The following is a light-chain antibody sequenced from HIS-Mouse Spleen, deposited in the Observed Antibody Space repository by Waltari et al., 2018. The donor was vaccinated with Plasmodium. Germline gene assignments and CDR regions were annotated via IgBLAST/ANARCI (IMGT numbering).Light chain of an antibody. V-gene: IGKV1-39*01. CDR1: QSISNY. CDR3: QQSYSTWT. CDR2: AAS. Sequence: DIQMTQFPSSLSASVGDRVTITCRASQSISNYLNWYQQQPGKAPKFLIYAASTLQSGVPSRFSGSGSGTDFTLTISSLQPEDFATYYCQQSYSTWTFGQGTKVEIK. J-gene: IGKJ1*01.